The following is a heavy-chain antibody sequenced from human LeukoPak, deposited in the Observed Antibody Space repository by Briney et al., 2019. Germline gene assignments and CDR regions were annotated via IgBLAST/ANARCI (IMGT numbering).Heavy chain of an antibody. CDR2: IYYSGST. CDR3: ARHSQYSSGYDNWFDP. J-gene: IGHJ5*02. CDR1: GASISSSTYY. Sequence: SETLSLTRTVSGASISSSTYYWGWIRQPPGKGLECIGIIYYSGSTYYNPSLTSRVTISVDTSKNQFSLKLSSVTAADTAVYYCARHSQYSSGYDNWFDPWGQGTLVTVSS. V-gene: IGHV4-39*01. D-gene: IGHD3-22*01.